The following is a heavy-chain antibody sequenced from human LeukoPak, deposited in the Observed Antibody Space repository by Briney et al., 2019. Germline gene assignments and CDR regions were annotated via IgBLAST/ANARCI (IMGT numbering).Heavy chain of an antibody. J-gene: IGHJ5*02. CDR2: INHSGST. CDR3: ARGSPYYYGSGNWFDP. Sequence: PSETLSLTCAVYGGSFSGYYWSWIRQPPGKGLEWIGEINHSGSTNYNPSLKSRVTISVDASKNQFSLKLSSVTDAATAVYYCARGSPYYYGSGNWFDPWGQGTLVTVSS. CDR1: GGSFSGYY. D-gene: IGHD3-10*01. V-gene: IGHV4-34*01.